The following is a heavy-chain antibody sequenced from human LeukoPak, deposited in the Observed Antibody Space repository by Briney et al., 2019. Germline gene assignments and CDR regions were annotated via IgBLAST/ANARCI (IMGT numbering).Heavy chain of an antibody. CDR1: GDSFSSNSAT. CDR2: TYYRSKLYN. D-gene: IGHD6-13*01. CDR3: ATTGYSSRWYDAFDI. V-gene: IGHV6-1*01. Sequence: SQTLSLTCAISGDSFSSNSATWNWLRQSPSRGLEWLGRTYYRSKLYNDYAVSVNSRITINPDTSKNQFSLHLKSVTPEDTAVYFCATTGYSSRWYDAFDIWGQGTLVTVSS. J-gene: IGHJ3*02.